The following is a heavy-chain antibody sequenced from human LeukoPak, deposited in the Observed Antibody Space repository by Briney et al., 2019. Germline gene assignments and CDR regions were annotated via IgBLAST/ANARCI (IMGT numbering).Heavy chain of an antibody. V-gene: IGHV4-4*02. CDR3: ARRRDEQWLLRDRSYYFDY. CDR2: IYHSGST. CDR1: GGSISSSNW. Sequence: PSGTLSLTCAVSGGSISSSNWWSWVRPPPGKGLEWIGEIYHSGSTNYNPSLKSRVTISVDKSKNQFSLKLSSVTAADTAVYYCARRRDEQWLLRDRSYYFDYWGQGTLVTVSS. D-gene: IGHD6-19*01. J-gene: IGHJ4*02.